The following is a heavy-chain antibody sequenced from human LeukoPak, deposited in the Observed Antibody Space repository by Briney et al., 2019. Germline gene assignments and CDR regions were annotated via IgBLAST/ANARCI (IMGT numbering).Heavy chain of an antibody. CDR1: GFTFSSYA. Sequence: GGSLRLSCAASGFTFSSYAMHWVRQAPGKGLEWVAVISYDGSNKYYADSVKGRFTISRDNSKNTRYLQMNSLRTEDTAVYYCARDGYDLDTPMVSTIFDCWGQGTLVTVSS. J-gene: IGHJ4*02. CDR2: ISYDGSNK. D-gene: IGHD5-18*01. V-gene: IGHV3-30-3*01. CDR3: ARDGYDLDTPMVSTIFDC.